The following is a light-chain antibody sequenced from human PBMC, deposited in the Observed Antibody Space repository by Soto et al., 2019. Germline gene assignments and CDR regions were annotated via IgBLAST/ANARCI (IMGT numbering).Light chain of an antibody. CDR2: DVS. J-gene: IGLJ1*01. Sequence: CELTKPSYVTRSPGRWISITNTRTSSDVGGYNYVSWYQQHPGKAPKLMIYDVSNRPSGVSNRFSGSKSGNTASLTISGLQAEDEADYYCSSYTSSSTVFGTGTKVTVL. CDR1: SSDVGGYNY. V-gene: IGLV2-14*01. CDR3: SSYTSSSTV.